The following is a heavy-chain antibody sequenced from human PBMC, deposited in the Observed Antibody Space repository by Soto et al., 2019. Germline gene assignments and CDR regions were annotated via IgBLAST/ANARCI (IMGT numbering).Heavy chain of an antibody. D-gene: IGHD3-16*01. V-gene: IGHV1-69*02. J-gene: IGHJ6*02. Sequence: QVQLVQSGAEVKKPGSSVKVSCKASGGTFSRYTFTWVRQAPGQGLEWMGRIIPILDIPNYAQNFQGRVTITADKSTSTAYVELSSLTTDDTAVYYCASHFTGVRVRGTSPPGGDNYGWDVWGQGTTVTVSS. CDR3: ASHFTGVRVRGTSPPGGDNYGWDV. CDR2: IIPILDIP. CDR1: GGTFSRYT.